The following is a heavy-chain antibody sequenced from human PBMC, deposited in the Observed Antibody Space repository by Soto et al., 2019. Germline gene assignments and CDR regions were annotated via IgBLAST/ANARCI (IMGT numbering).Heavy chain of an antibody. J-gene: IGHJ6*03. CDR3: ARHGHCSGTSCQNYYYYMDV. D-gene: IGHD2-2*03. V-gene: IGHV4-59*08. CDR2: IYFSGST. CDR1: GGSISSYY. Sequence: SETLSLTCTVSGGSISSYYWSWIRQSPGKGLEWIGYIYFSGSTNYNPSLKSRVTISVDTSKNQFSLKLSSVTAADTAVYYCARHGHCSGTSCQNYYYYMDVWGRGITVTVSS.